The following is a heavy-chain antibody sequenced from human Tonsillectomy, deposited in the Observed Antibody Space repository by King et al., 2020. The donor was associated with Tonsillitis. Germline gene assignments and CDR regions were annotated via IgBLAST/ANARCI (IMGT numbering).Heavy chain of an antibody. J-gene: IGHJ3*02. CDR2: LYYGGST. CDR1: GGSISSTNHY. V-gene: IGHV4-39*01. Sequence: QLQESGPGLVKPSETLSLTCTVSGGSISSTNHYWGWIRQPPGKGLEWIATLYYGGSTYYNPSLGSRVSISVDTSKNQFSLQLNSVTAADTAVYYCARLHGTYYDFWSGLGAFDIWGHGTMVSVSS. CDR3: ARLHGTYYDFWSGLGAFDI. D-gene: IGHD3-3*01.